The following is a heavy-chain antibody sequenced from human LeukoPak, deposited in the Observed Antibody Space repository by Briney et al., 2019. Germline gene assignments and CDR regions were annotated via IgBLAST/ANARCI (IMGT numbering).Heavy chain of an antibody. D-gene: IGHD6-19*01. J-gene: IGHJ6*02. CDR2: ISGSGGST. CDR1: GFTFSSFS. V-gene: IGHV3-23*01. Sequence: PGGSLRLSCAASGFTFSSFSMSWVRQAPGKGLEWVSAISGSGGSTYYADSVKGRFTISRDNSKNTLYLQMNSLRAEDTAVYYCAKKESGWYDYYYGMDVRGQGTTVTVSS. CDR3: AKKESGWYDYYYGMDV.